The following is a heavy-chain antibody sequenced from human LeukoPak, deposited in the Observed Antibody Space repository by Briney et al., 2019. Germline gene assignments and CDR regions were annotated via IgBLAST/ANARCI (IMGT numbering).Heavy chain of an antibody. D-gene: IGHD3-10*01. Sequence: SETLSLTCTVSGGSISSSDWWSWVRQPPGKGLEWIGEMHQSGIINYNPSLKSRVTMSLDKAKKQSSLKLSSVTAADTSVYFCASADYYRIDFWGQGTLVTASS. CDR3: ASADYYRIDF. CDR2: MHQSGII. V-gene: IGHV4-4*02. J-gene: IGHJ4*02. CDR1: GGSISSSDW.